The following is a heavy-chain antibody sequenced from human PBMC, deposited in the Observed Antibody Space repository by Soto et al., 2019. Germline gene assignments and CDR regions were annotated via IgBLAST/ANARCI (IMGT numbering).Heavy chain of an antibody. CDR1: GYTSTNYG. V-gene: IGHV1-3*01. J-gene: IGHJ6*02. CDR3: ARDKAGTTGTTPPYYYYGMDV. Sequence: ASVKVSCKASGYTSTNYGMHWVRQAPGQRLEWMGWINAGSGNTKYSQKFQGRITITRDTSASTVYMELSSLRSEDTAVYYCARDKAGTTGTTPPYYYYGMDVWGQGTTVTVSS. D-gene: IGHD1-1*01. CDR2: INAGSGNT.